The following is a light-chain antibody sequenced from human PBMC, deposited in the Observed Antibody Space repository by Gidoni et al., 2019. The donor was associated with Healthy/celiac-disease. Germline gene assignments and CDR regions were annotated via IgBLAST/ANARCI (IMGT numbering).Light chain of an antibody. Sequence: DIQMTQSPSTLSASVGDRVNITCRASQSISSWLAWYQQKPGKAPKLLIYKASSLESGVPSRFSGSGSGTEFTLTISSLQPDDFATYYCQQYKGSFGQGTKLEIK. CDR2: KAS. J-gene: IGKJ2*04. V-gene: IGKV1-5*03. CDR1: QSISSW. CDR3: QQYKGS.